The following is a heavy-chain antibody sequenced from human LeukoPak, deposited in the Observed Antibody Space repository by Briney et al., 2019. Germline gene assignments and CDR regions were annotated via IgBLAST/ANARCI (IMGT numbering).Heavy chain of an antibody. V-gene: IGHV3-7*01. CDR2: INRDGSEK. CDR3: ARGWYPLGYFDY. J-gene: IGHJ4*02. CDR1: GFIFSNFW. D-gene: IGHD6-13*01. Sequence: GGSLRLSCTGSGFIFSNFWMGWARQGPGKGLQWVASINRDGSEKHPVDSVKGRFTISRDNAKNSLYLQMNSLRAEDTAVYYCARGWYPLGYFDYWGQGTLVTVSS.